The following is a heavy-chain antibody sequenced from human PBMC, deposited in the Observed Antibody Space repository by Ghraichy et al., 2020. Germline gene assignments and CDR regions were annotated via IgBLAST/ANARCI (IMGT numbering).Heavy chain of an antibody. J-gene: IGHJ4*02. CDR1: RFNFSSFG. Sequence: GGSLRLSCAASRFNFSSFGMHWVRQAPGKGLEWVAFIRYEGRNKHYADSVKGRFTISRDNSKNTLYLQMKSLRTDDTAVYYCAREDCDYWGQGTLVTVSS. V-gene: IGHV3-30*02. CDR2: IRYEGRNK. CDR3: AREDCDY.